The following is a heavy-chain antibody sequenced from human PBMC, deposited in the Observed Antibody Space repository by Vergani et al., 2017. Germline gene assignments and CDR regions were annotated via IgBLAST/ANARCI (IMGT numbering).Heavy chain of an antibody. J-gene: IGHJ4*02. V-gene: IGHV1-46*03. CDR2: INPSGGST. Sequence: QVQLVQSGAEVKKPGASVKVSCKASGYTFTSYSMHWVRQVPGQGLEWMRIINPSGGSTSYAQKFQGRVTMTRDTSTSTVYMELSRLRSEDTSVYYCTRGWYYESIAYWAYWGQGTLVTVSS. CDR1: GYTFTSYS. D-gene: IGHD3-22*01. CDR3: TRGWYYESIAYWAY.